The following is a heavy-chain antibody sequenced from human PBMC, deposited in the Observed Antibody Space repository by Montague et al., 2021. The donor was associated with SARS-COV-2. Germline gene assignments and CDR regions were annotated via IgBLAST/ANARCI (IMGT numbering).Heavy chain of an antibody. V-gene: IGHV4-59*01. CDR1: GSSISSNY. Sequence: SETLSLTCTVSGSSISSNYWSWIRQPPGKGLEWIGYIYYRGSTSYGPSLKSRVTIAVDTSKNQFSLKVSSVTAADTAVYYCARGRQYNWFDTWGQGKLVTVSS. J-gene: IGHJ5*02. CDR3: ARGRQYNWFDT. D-gene: IGHD6-19*01. CDR2: IYYRGST.